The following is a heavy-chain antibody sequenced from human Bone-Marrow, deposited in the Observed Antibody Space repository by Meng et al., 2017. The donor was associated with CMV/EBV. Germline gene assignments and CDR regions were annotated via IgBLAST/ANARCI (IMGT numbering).Heavy chain of an antibody. Sequence: EQLVPAGAEGKKPGASVKVSCKASGYTLIDYYIHWVRQAPGQWLEWMGWINPSDDTNYAQNFQGRVTMTRDMSINTVYMELSRLTPDDTAVYYCARSSGWSRFDHWGQGTLVTVSS. D-gene: IGHD6-19*01. J-gene: IGHJ4*02. V-gene: IGHV1-2*02. CDR3: ARSSGWSRFDH. CDR2: INPSDDT. CDR1: GYTLIDYY.